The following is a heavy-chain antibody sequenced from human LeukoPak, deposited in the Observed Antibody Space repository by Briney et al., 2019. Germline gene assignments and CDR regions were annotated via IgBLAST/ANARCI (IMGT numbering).Heavy chain of an antibody. CDR3: ASNSGTVFDY. J-gene: IGHJ4*02. D-gene: IGHD1-1*01. CDR2: VYYSGST. V-gene: IGHV4-59*01. Sequence: SETLSLTCSVSGDFITAYYWSWIRQPPGKGLEWIGYVYYSGSTEYNPSLRSRVTISLEMSKHQFSLNLTSVTAADTAVYYCASNSGTVFDYWGQGALVTVSS. CDR1: GDFITAYY.